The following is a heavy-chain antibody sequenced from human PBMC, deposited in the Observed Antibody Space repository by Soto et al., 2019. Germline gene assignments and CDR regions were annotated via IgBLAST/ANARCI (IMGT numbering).Heavy chain of an antibody. CDR3: AKDRKASVTLGLDAFDI. CDR2: ISWNSGSI. CDR1: GFTFDDYA. D-gene: IGHD4-17*01. V-gene: IGHV3-9*01. J-gene: IGHJ3*02. Sequence: PGGSLRLSCAASGFTFDDYAMHWVRQAPGKGLEWVSGISWNSGSIGYADSVKGRFTISRDNAKNSLYLQMNSLRAEDTALYYSAKDRKASVTLGLDAFDIWGQGTMVTVSS.